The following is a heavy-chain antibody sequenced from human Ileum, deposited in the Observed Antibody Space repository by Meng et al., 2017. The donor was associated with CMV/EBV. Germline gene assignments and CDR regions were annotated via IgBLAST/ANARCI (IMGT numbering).Heavy chain of an antibody. Sequence: ASVKVSCKASGYTFSDYFIQWMRQAPGQGLEWLGWIKLSSGETNYAQKFQGRVTMTSDTSVSTAYMELNSLRTDVTAVYYCVPYSASSFRFDPWGQGTQVTVSS. CDR2: IKLSSGET. J-gene: IGHJ5*02. D-gene: IGHD1-26*01. CDR3: VPYSASSFRFDP. V-gene: IGHV1-2*02. CDR1: GYTFSDYF.